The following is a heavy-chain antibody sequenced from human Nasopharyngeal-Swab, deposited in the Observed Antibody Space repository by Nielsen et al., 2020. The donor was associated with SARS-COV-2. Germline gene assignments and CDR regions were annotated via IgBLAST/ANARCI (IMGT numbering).Heavy chain of an antibody. CDR2: IYYSGST. J-gene: IGHJ6*03. CDR1: GGSISSYY. V-gene: IGHV4-59*01. D-gene: IGHD6-13*01. Sequence: SETLSLTCTVSGGSISSYYWSWIRQPPGKGLEWIGYIYYSGSTNYNPSLKSRVTISVDTSKNQFSPKLSSVPAADTAVYYCARGPDAAGTYYYYYYYMDVWGKGTTVTVSS. CDR3: ARGPDAAGTYYYYYYYMDV.